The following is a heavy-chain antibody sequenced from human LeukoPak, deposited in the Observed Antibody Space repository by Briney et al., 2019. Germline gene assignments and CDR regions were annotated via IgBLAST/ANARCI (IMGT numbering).Heavy chain of an antibody. Sequence: GGALRLSCAASRFTFSDYYMTGIRQAPGRGRAGVSYIGVSDPTIYSADSVTGRFTISRDNAKNSLHLQMNSLRAEDTAVYYCARDRSCYYHGLDYWGQGTLVTVSS. CDR3: ARDRSCYYHGLDY. J-gene: IGHJ4*02. CDR1: RFTFSDYY. CDR2: IGVSDPTI. D-gene: IGHD3-22*01. V-gene: IGHV3-11*01.